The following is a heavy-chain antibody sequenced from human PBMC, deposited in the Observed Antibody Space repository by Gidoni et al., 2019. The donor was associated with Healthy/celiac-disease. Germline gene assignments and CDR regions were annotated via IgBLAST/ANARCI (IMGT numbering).Heavy chain of an antibody. CDR3: ARVNRVSDSPFDY. V-gene: IGHV4-30-4*01. J-gene: IGHJ4*02. Sequence: QVQLQESGPGLVKPSQSLSLTCTVSGGSISSGDYYWCWIRQPPGKGLEWIGYIYYSGSTYYNPSLKSRVTISVDTSKNQFSLKLSSVTAADTAVYYCARVNRVSDSPFDYWGQGTLVTVSS. CDR1: GGSISSGDYY. D-gene: IGHD3-10*01. CDR2: IYYSGST.